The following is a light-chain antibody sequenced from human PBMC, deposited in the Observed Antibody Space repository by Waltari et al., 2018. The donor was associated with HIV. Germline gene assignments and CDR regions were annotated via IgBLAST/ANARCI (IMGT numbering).Light chain of an antibody. CDR1: SSDVGAYTL. CDR3: CSYAGSGLV. J-gene: IGLJ3*02. CDR2: AVT. Sequence: QSALTQSASVSGSPGQSITISCTGTSSDVGAYTLFSWYQQHPGEVPKLRLYAVTNRPAGVSTRFSGSKSGNTASLTISGLQAEDEADYYCCSYAGSGLVFGGGTKLTVL. V-gene: IGLV2-23*02.